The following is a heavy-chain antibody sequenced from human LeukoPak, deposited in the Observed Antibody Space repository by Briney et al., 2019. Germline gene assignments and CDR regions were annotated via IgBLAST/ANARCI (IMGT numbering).Heavy chain of an antibody. V-gene: IGHV3-30-3*01. J-gene: IGHJ4*02. Sequence: AGGSLRLSCAASGFTFSSYAMHWVRQAPGKGLEWVAVISYDGSNKYYADSVKGRFTISRDNTKNTLYLQMNSLKAEDTAVYYCARERDEGFDYWGQGTLVTVSS. CDR1: GFTFSSYA. CDR3: ARERDEGFDY. CDR2: ISYDGSNK. D-gene: IGHD5-24*01.